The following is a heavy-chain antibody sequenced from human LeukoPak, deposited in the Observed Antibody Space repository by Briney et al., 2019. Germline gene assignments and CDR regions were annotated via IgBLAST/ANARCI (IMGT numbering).Heavy chain of an antibody. V-gene: IGHV4-39*01. CDR1: GASISSSNYY. Sequence: SETLSLTCTVSGASISSSNYYWGWIRQPPGKGLEWIGSIYYNGTTYYNPSLKSRVTISVDTSKNQFSLTLSSVTAADTALYYCTYSSGWSYYFDYWGRGTLVSVSS. CDR2: IYYNGTT. J-gene: IGHJ4*02. CDR3: TYSSGWSYYFDY. D-gene: IGHD6-19*01.